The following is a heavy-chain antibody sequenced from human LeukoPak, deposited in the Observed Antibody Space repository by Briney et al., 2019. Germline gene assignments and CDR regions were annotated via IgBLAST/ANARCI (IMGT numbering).Heavy chain of an antibody. V-gene: IGHV1-8*03. D-gene: IGHD5-12*01. CDR1: GYTFTSYD. J-gene: IGHJ4*02. Sequence: GASVKVSCKASGYTFTSYDINWVRQATGQGLEWMGWMNPNSGNTGYAQKFQGRVTITRNTSISTAYMELSSLRSEDTAVFYCARTPLRPAATTPRQLDYWGQGTLVTVSS. CDR2: MNPNSGNT. CDR3: ARTPLRPAATTPRQLDY.